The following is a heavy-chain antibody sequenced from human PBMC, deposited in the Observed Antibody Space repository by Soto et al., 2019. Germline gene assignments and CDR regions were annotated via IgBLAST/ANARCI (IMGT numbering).Heavy chain of an antibody. CDR1: GFTFRNYG. V-gene: IGHV3-30*18. CDR2: ISDDGDKR. CDR3: AKARVRIVGANSFDY. Sequence: GGSLRLSCVDCGFTFRNYGMHWVRQPPGKGLEWVALISDDGDKRYYADSVRGRLIISRDNSKDTLYLQMNSLGPDDTAVYFCAKARVRIVGANSFDYWGQGTPVTVSS. J-gene: IGHJ4*02. D-gene: IGHD1-26*01.